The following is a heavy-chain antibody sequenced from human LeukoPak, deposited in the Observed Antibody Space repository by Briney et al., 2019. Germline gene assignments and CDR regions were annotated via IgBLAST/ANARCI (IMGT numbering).Heavy chain of an antibody. Sequence: SETLSLTCAVYGGSFSGYYWSWIRQPPGKGLEWIGEINHSGSTNYHPSLKSRVTISVDTSKNQFSLKLSSVTAADTAVYYCARGRGSGSYYYYYYHMDVWGKGTTVTVSS. V-gene: IGHV4-34*01. CDR1: GGSFSGYY. J-gene: IGHJ6*03. CDR3: ARGRGSGSYYYYYYHMDV. CDR2: INHSGST. D-gene: IGHD3-10*01.